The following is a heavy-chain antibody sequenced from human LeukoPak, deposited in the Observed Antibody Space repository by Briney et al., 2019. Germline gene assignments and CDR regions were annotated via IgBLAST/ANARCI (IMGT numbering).Heavy chain of an antibody. CDR1: GFTVSSNH. CDR3: AKGSRIVGTTDVFDV. J-gene: IGHJ3*01. V-gene: IGHV3-53*01. Sequence: GGSLRLSCAASGFTVSSNHMSWVRQAPGKGLEWVSVIYIDGSTYYADSVKGRFTISRDSSKNTLYLQMNTLRAEDTAVYYCAKGSRIVGTTDVFDVWGQGTMVTVSS. D-gene: IGHD1-26*01. CDR2: IYIDGST.